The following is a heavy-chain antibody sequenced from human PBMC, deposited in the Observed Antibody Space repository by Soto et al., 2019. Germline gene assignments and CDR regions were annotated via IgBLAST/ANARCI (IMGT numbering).Heavy chain of an antibody. CDR1: GFTFSDYY. Sequence: QVQLVESGGGLVKPGGSLRLSCAASGFTFSDYYMSWIRQAPGKGLEWVSYISSSGSTIYYGDSVKGRFTISRDNAKNYLYLQMNSLRAEDTAVYYCARDGTIFGVGVYYYYYYMDVWGKGTTVTVSS. CDR3: ARDGTIFGVGVYYYYYYMDV. J-gene: IGHJ6*03. CDR2: ISSSGSTI. V-gene: IGHV3-11*01. D-gene: IGHD3-3*01.